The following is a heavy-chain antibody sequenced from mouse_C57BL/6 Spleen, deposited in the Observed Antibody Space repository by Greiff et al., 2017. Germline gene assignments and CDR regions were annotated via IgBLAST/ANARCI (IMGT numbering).Heavy chain of an antibody. CDR1: GFTFSSYG. CDR2: ISSGGSYT. CDR3: ARQGDYDGWYFDV. V-gene: IGHV5-6*01. J-gene: IGHJ1*03. D-gene: IGHD2-4*01. Sequence: EVMLVESGGDLVKPGGSLKLSCAASGFTFSSYGMSWVRQTPDKRLEWVATISSGGSYTYYPDSVKGRFTISRDNAKNTLYLQMSSLKSEDTAMYYCARQGDYDGWYFDVWGTGTTVTVSS.